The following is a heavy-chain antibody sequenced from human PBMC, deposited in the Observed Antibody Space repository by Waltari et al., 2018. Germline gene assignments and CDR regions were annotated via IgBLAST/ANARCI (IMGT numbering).Heavy chain of an antibody. D-gene: IGHD2-15*01. Sequence: QVQLQESGPGLVKPSGTLSLTCAVSGGSISSSNWWSWVRQPPGKGLGWIGEIYHSGSTNYNPALKSRVTISVDKSKNQFSLKLSSVTAADTAVYYCARSAATQYYYYGMDVWGQGTTVTVSS. V-gene: IGHV4-4*02. CDR3: ARSAATQYYYYGMDV. CDR2: IYHSGST. CDR1: GGSISSSNW. J-gene: IGHJ6*02.